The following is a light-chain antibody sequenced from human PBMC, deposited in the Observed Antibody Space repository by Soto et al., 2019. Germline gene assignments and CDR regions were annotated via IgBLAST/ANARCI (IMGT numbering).Light chain of an antibody. J-gene: IGKJ2*01. CDR3: MQALQTPRT. CDR1: QSLLHSNGYNY. Sequence: DIVMTQSPLSLPVTPGEPASISCRSSQSLLHSNGYNYLDWYLQKPGQSPQLLIYFVSNRASGVPDRFSGSGSGTDFTLKISRVEAEEVGVYYCMQALQTPRTFGQGTKLEIK. V-gene: IGKV2-28*01. CDR2: FVS.